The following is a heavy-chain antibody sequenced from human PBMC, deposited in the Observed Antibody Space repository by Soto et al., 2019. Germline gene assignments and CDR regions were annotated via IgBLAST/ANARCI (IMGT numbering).Heavy chain of an antibody. Sequence: QVQLQESGPGLLKPSQTLSLTCTVSGGSITSDGFYWTWIRQRPGKGLEWIAYLYYTGSTFYNPSLKSRLTISLDKSANRFFLKMTSVTAADTAIYFCASGPFHIWGQGTMVVVSS. J-gene: IGHJ3*02. V-gene: IGHV4-31*03. CDR2: LYYTGST. CDR1: GGSITSDGFY. CDR3: ASGPFHI.